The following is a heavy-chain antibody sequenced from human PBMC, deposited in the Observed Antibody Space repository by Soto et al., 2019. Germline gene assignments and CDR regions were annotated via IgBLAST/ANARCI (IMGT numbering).Heavy chain of an antibody. V-gene: IGHV3-30*03. J-gene: IGHJ4*02. CDR2: ISYDGSNK. D-gene: IGHD6-19*01. CDR3: AIIAVAGTVFDY. Sequence: PGGSLRLSCAASGFTFSSYGMHWVRQAPGKGLEWVAVISYDGSNKYYADSVKGRFTISRDNSKNTLYLQMNSLRAEDTAVYYCAIIAVAGTVFDYWGQGTLVTVSS. CDR1: GFTFSSYG.